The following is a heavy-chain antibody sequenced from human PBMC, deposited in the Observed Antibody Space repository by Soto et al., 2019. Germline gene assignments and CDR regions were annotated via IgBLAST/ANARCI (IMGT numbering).Heavy chain of an antibody. Sequence: GASVKVSCKASGGTFSSYAISWVRQAPGQGLEWMGGIIPIFGTANYAQKFQGRVTITADESTSTAYMELSSLRSEDTAVYYCARGRCIGKLVQHYYYYGMDVWGQGTTVTVSS. CDR1: GGTFSSYA. V-gene: IGHV1-69*13. D-gene: IGHD6-6*01. CDR3: ARGRCIGKLVQHYYYYGMDV. CDR2: IIPIFGTA. J-gene: IGHJ6*02.